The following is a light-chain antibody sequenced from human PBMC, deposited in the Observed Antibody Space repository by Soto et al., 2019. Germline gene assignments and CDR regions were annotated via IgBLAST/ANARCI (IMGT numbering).Light chain of an antibody. CDR2: DAS. V-gene: IGKV3-11*01. J-gene: IGKJ1*01. Sequence: EIVLTQSPATLSLSPGEGATLSCRASQSVSSYLAWYQQKPGQAPRLLIYDASNRATGIPARFSGSWSGTDFTLTISSLEPEDFAVYYCQQRSNWPVTFGLGTKV. CDR1: QSVSSY. CDR3: QQRSNWPVT.